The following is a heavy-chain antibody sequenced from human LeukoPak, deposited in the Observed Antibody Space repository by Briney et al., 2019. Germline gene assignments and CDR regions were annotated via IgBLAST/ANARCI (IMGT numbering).Heavy chain of an antibody. D-gene: IGHD2-8*02. V-gene: IGHV3-23*01. CDR3: ARGVVLGGDYYYGMDV. J-gene: IGHJ6*02. CDR2: VTSGGAAT. CDR1: GFTFSSYA. Sequence: GGSLRLSCAASGFTFSSYAMYWVRQPPGKGLEWVSSVTSGGAATFYSDSVKGRFTLSRDNAKNTLYLQMNSLRAEDTAVYYCARGVVLGGDYYYGMDVWGQGTTVTVSS.